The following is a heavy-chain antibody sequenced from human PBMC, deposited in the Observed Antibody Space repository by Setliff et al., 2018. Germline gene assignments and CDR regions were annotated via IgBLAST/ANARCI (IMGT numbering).Heavy chain of an antibody. D-gene: IGHD3-22*01. Sequence: SETLSLTCTVSGGSISSGSYYWSWIRQPAGKGLEWIGHIYTSGSTNYNPSLKSRVTISVDTSKNQFSLKLSSVTAADTAVYYCARAHPSRMIVVVRAYYYFDYWGQGTPVTVSS. CDR3: ARAHPSRMIVVVRAYYYFDY. V-gene: IGHV4-61*09. CDR1: GGSISSGSYY. CDR2: IYTSGST. J-gene: IGHJ4*02.